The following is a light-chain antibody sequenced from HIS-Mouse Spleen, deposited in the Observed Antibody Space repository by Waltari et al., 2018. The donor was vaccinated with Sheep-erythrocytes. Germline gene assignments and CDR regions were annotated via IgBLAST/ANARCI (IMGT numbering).Light chain of an antibody. CDR3: QQFNSYPHGYT. CDR1: QGISSA. V-gene: IGKV1-13*02. CDR2: DAS. Sequence: AIQLTQSPSSLSASVGDRVTITCRASQGISSALAWYQQKPGKAPKILIYDASSLESGVPSRFSGSGSGTDFTLTISSLQPEDFATYYCQQFNSYPHGYTFGQGTKLEIK. J-gene: IGKJ2*01.